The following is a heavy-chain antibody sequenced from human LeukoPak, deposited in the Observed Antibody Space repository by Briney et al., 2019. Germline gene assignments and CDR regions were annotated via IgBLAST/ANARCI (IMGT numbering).Heavy chain of an antibody. J-gene: IGHJ4*02. CDR1: GGTFSDYA. D-gene: IGHD5-18*01. Sequence: ASVKVSCKTSGGTFSDYAISWVRQAPGQGLEWMGRIIPILGIANYAQKFQGRVTITADKSTSTAYMELSSLRSEDTAVYYCARDTAVFENSSPSPADYWGQGTLVTVSS. V-gene: IGHV1-69*04. CDR3: ARDTAVFENSSPSPADY. CDR2: IIPILGIA.